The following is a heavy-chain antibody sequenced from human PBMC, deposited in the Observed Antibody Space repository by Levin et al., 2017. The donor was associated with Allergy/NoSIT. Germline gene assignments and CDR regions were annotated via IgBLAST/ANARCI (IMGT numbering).Heavy chain of an antibody. CDR2: IKQDGSEK. CDR3: ARAWSYSSSWFDY. V-gene: IGHV3-7*04. D-gene: IGHD6-13*01. J-gene: IGHJ4*02. CDR1: GFTFRSFW. Sequence: PGGSLRLSCVASGFTFRSFWMGWVRQAPGKGLEWVANIKQDGSEKYYVDSVKGRFTISRDNAKNSLYLQMNSLRAEDTALYYCARAWSYSSSWFDYWGQGTLVTVSS.